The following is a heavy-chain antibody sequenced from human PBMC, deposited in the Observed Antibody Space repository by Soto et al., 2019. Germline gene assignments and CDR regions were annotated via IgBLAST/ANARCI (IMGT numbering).Heavy chain of an antibody. D-gene: IGHD1-1*01. CDR3: AGTPYTTGLRFDP. Sequence: TLSLTRSLSCDSSGTSTDSWSCLRQPPGKALEWVGFIYRSGVTSYNPSLKSRVSISLDTSNNQCSLKLGSVTAADTAVYYCAGTPYTTGLRFDPGGPATLVT. CDR1: CDSSGTSTDS. V-gene: IGHV4-30-2*01. J-gene: IGHJ5*02. CDR2: IYRSGVT.